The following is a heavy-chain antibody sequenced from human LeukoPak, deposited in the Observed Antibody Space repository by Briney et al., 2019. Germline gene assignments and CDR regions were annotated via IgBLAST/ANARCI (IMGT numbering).Heavy chain of an antibody. CDR3: ARLSGTHLDY. CDR1: GFTFSSNG. CDR2: IWFDGSKK. Sequence: GGSLRLSCAASGFTFSSNGMHWVRQAPGKGPEWVALIWFDGSKKYYADSVMGRFTVSRDNSKNMLYLQMNSLRVDDTAVYYCARLSGTHLDYWGQGTLVTVSS. J-gene: IGHJ4*02. V-gene: IGHV3-33*08. D-gene: IGHD1-26*01.